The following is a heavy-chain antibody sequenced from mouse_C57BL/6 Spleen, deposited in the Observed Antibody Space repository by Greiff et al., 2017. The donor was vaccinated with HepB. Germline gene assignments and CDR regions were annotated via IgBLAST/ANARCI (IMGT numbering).Heavy chain of an antibody. CDR2: ISDGGSYT. J-gene: IGHJ4*01. V-gene: IGHV5-4*01. D-gene: IGHD1-1*01. CDR1: GFTFSSYA. Sequence: EVQVVESGGGLVKPGGSLKLSCAASGFTFSSYAMSWVRQTPDKRLEWVATISDGGSYTYYPDNVKGRFTISRDNAKNNLYLQMSHLKSEDTAMYYCARDHYGSSYGAMDYWGQGTSVTVSS. CDR3: ARDHYGSSYGAMDY.